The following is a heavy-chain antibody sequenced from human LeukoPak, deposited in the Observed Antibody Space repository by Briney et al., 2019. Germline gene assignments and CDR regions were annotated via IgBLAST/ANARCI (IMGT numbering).Heavy chain of an antibody. CDR2: IYTSGST. V-gene: IGHV4-61*02. CDR3: ARVWDFWSGYGWFDP. J-gene: IGHJ5*02. Sequence: PSETLSLTYTVSGGSISSGSYYWSWIRQPAGKGLEWIGRIYTSGSTNYNPSLKSRVTISVDTSKNQFSLKLSSVTAADTAVYYCARVWDFWSGYGWFDPWGQGTLVTVSS. CDR1: GGSISSGSYY. D-gene: IGHD3-3*01.